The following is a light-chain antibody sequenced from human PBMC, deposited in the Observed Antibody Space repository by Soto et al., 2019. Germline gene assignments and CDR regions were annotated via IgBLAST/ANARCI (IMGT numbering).Light chain of an antibody. CDR1: QSISSY. V-gene: IGKV1-39*01. Sequence: DIQMTQSPSSLSASVGDRVTITCRASQSISSYLHWYQQKPGKAPKLLIYAASSLQSGVPSRFSGSGSGTDFTLTISSLQPEDVATYCCQQSYSTPRTFGQGTKVEIK. CDR3: QQSYSTPRT. J-gene: IGKJ1*01. CDR2: AAS.